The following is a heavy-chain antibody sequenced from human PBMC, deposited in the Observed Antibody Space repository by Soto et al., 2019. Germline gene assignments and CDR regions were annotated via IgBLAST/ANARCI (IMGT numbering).Heavy chain of an antibody. V-gene: IGHV4-34*01. CDR1: GGSFSGYY. Sequence: QVQLQQWGAGLLKPSETLSLTCAVYGGSFSGYYWSWIRQPPGKGLEWIGEINHSGSTNYNPSLKSRVTISVDSSKNQFSLTLSSVTAADTAVYYCASALLYLDCLLDYWGQGTLVTVSS. CDR2: INHSGST. J-gene: IGHJ4*02. D-gene: IGHD3-9*01. CDR3: ASALLYLDCLLDY.